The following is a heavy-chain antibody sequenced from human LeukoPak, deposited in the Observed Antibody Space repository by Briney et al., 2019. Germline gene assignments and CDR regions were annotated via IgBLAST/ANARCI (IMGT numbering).Heavy chain of an antibody. J-gene: IGHJ4*02. CDR2: ISYDGSNK. V-gene: IGHV3-30*18. CDR3: AKDWNYDRYFDY. CDR1: GFTFSSYG. D-gene: IGHD1-7*01. Sequence: GGSLRLSCAASGFTFSSYGMHWVRQAPGKGLEWVAVISYDGSNKYYADSVKGRFAISRDNSKNTQYLQMNSLRAEDTAVYYCAKDWNYDRYFDYWGQGTLVTVSS.